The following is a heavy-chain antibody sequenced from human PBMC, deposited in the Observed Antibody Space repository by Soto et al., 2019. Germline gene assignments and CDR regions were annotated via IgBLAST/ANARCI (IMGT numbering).Heavy chain of an antibody. J-gene: IGHJ4*02. D-gene: IGHD5-12*01. CDR3: ARGRYINKGYDRGWYFGY. Sequence: QVQLVQSGAEVKKPGASVRVSCKPSGYSFTAYQIFWVRQATGQGLEWMGWMHPGTGDTDYAQNFQGRVTMTRNSSISAAYMELSSLTSADTAVYYCARGRYINKGYDRGWYFGYWGQGTLVTVSS. CDR1: GYSFTAYQ. CDR2: MHPGTGDT. V-gene: IGHV1-8*01.